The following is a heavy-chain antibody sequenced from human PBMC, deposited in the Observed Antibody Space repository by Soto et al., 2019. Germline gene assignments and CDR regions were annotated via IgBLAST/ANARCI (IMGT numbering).Heavy chain of an antibody. D-gene: IGHD2-2*02. J-gene: IGHJ5*02. V-gene: IGHV4-30-2*01. Sequence: SDTLSLTCAVCGGSISSGGYSWSWIRQPPGKGLEWIGYIYHSGSTYYNPSLKSRVTISVDRSKNQFSLKLSSVTAADTAVYYCARGRGVPAAIWGFDPWGQGTLVTVSS. CDR1: GGSISSGGYS. CDR2: IYHSGST. CDR3: ARGRGVPAAIWGFDP.